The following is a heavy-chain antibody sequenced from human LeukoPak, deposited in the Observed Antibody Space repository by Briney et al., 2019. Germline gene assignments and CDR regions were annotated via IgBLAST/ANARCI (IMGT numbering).Heavy chain of an antibody. Sequence: GASVKVSCKVSGGTFSSYAISWVRQAPGQGLEWMGRIIPILGIANYAQKFQGRVTITADKSTSTAYMELISLRSEDTAVYYCARAGYSGYESGYYYYGMDVRGQGTTVTVFS. D-gene: IGHD5-12*01. CDR3: ARAGYSGYESGYYYYGMDV. V-gene: IGHV1-69*04. J-gene: IGHJ6*02. CDR2: IIPILGIA. CDR1: GGTFSSYA.